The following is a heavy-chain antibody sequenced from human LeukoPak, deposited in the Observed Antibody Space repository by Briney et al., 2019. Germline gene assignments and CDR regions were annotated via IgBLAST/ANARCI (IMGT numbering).Heavy chain of an antibody. D-gene: IGHD1-26*01. CDR2: IYRDGIT. CDR3: AWSGTSYLFFDY. J-gene: IGHJ4*02. Sequence: GGSLRLSCAASGFTFSPNYMSWVRQAPGKGLEWVSVIYRDGITYYADSVKGRFTISRDNSKNTLYLQMNSLRAEDTAVYYCAWSGTSYLFFDYWGQGTLVTVSS. V-gene: IGHV3-53*01. CDR1: GFTFSPNY.